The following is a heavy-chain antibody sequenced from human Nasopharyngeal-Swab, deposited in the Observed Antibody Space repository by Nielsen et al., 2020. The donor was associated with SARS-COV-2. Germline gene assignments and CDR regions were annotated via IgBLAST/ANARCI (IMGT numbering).Heavy chain of an antibody. V-gene: IGHV3-11*01. CDR2: ISSSGSTI. J-gene: IGHJ4*02. CDR1: GFTFGDYS. Sequence: GGSLGLSWAASGFTFGDYSISWFRQAPGRGLEWVSYISSSGSTIYYADSVKGRFTISRDNAKNSLYLQMNSLRAEDTAVYYCASSYYDSSGYYPDYWGQGTLVTVSS. CDR3: ASSYYDSSGYYPDY. D-gene: IGHD3-22*01.